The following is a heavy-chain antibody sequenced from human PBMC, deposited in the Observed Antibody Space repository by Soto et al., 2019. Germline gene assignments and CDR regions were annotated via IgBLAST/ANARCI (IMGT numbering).Heavy chain of an antibody. CDR3: ARRIWEEYSGYDGDNWFDP. V-gene: IGHV1-69*13. CDR2: IIPIFGTA. CDR1: GFTFSRYA. Sequence: GASVKVSCKASGFTFSRYAISWVRQAPGQGLEWMGGIIPIFGTANYAQKFQGRVTITADESTSTAYMELSSLRSEDTAVYYCARRIWEEYSGYDGDNWFDPWGQGTLVTVSS. J-gene: IGHJ5*02. D-gene: IGHD5-12*01.